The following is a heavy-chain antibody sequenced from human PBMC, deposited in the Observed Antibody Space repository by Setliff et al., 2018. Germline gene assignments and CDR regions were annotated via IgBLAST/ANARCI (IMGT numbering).Heavy chain of an antibody. V-gene: IGHV1-46*03. D-gene: IGHD3-3*01. CDR3: ARDRYYNSWSGTSITAPHDAFDI. Sequence: ASVKVSCKASGYTLTNYYVHWVRQAPGQGLEWMGIINPSGGLTRYAQKFQGRVTMTRETSTSTVYMEVSSLRSEDTAVYYCARDRYYNSWSGTSITAPHDAFDIWGQGTMVTVSS. CDR1: GYTLTNYY. J-gene: IGHJ3*02. CDR2: INPSGGLT.